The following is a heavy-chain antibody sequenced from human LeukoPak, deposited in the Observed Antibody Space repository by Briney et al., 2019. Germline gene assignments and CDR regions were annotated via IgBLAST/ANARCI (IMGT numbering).Heavy chain of an antibody. Sequence: GGSLRLSCAASGFTFSIYAMSWVRQAPGKGLEWVSSIDYSGGTTYYADSVKGRFTVSRDNSKNTLYLQMNSLRAEDTAIYYCAKVRPAVWELFFDYWGQGTLVTVSS. V-gene: IGHV3-23*01. J-gene: IGHJ4*02. D-gene: IGHD1-26*01. CDR3: AKVRPAVWELFFDY. CDR2: IDYSGGTT. CDR1: GFTFSIYA.